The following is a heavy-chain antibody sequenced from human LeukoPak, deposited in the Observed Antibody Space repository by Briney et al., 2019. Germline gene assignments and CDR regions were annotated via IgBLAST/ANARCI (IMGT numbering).Heavy chain of an antibody. CDR1: GGSISSYY. V-gene: IGHV4-59*01. CDR2: IYYSGST. Sequence: SETLPLTCTVSGGSISSYYWSWIRQPPGKGLEWIGYIYYSGSTNYNPSLKSRVTISVDTSKNQFSLKLSSVTAADTAVYYCARVSVTMVRGVPPPYWYFDLWGRGTLVTVSS. CDR3: ARVSVTMVRGVPPPYWYFDL. J-gene: IGHJ2*01. D-gene: IGHD3-10*01.